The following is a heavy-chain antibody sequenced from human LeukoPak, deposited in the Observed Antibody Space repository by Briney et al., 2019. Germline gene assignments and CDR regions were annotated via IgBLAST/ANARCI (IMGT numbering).Heavy chain of an antibody. CDR3: ARDPPTYSGSYAP. CDR1: GYTFTGYY. Sequence: ASVTVSCTASGYTFTGYYMHWVRQAPGQGLEWMGWINPNSGGTNYAQKFQGRVTMTRDTSISTAYMELSRLRSDDTAVYYCARDPPTYSGSYAPWGQGTLVTVSS. D-gene: IGHD1-26*01. V-gene: IGHV1-2*02. CDR2: INPNSGGT. J-gene: IGHJ5*02.